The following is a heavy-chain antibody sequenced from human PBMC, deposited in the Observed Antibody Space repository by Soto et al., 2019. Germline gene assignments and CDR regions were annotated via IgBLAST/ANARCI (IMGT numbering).Heavy chain of an antibody. CDR2: INPSGGST. CDR1: GYTFTSHY. Sequence: ASVKVSCKASGYTFTSHYMHWVRQAPGQGLEWMGIINPSGGSTSYAQKFQGRVTMTRDTSTSTVYMELSSLRSEDTAVYYCARDAYCSSTSCWEGYYYYGMDVWGQGTTVTVSS. J-gene: IGHJ6*02. D-gene: IGHD2-2*01. V-gene: IGHV1-46*01. CDR3: ARDAYCSSTSCWEGYYYYGMDV.